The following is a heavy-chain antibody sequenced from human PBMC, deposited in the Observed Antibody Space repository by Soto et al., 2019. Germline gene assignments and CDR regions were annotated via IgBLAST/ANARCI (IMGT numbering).Heavy chain of an antibody. J-gene: IGHJ5*02. CDR2: MNPNSGNT. V-gene: IGHV1-8*01. Sequence: GASLKVSCKASGYTFTSYDINWVRQATGQGLEWMGWMNPNSGNTGYAQKCQGRVTMTRNTSISTAYMELSSLRSEDTAVYYCARVDPVVNLFDPWGQGTLVTLSS. CDR3: ARVDPVVNLFDP. CDR1: GYTFTSYD. D-gene: IGHD2-2*01.